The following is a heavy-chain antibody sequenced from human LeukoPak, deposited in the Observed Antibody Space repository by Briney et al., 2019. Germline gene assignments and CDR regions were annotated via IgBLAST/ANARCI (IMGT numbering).Heavy chain of an antibody. D-gene: IGHD3-16*01. Sequence: GGSLRLSCEASGFGFSSYGMSWVRQAPGKGPEWVSSISGNGGTTYYAASVKGRFTISRDESKNALYLRISSLRVEDTALYYCAKIRDRTATGIIRRPFDIWGQGTMVTVSS. J-gene: IGHJ3*02. V-gene: IGHV3-23*01. CDR3: AKIRDRTATGIIRRPFDI. CDR2: ISGNGGTT. CDR1: GFGFSSYG.